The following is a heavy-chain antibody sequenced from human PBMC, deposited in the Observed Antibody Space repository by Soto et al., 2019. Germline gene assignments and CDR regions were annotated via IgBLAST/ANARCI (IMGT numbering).Heavy chain of an antibody. D-gene: IGHD3-22*01. CDR3: ARREYYDSSGYAGYYYYGMDV. V-gene: IGHV1-69*13. Sequence: SVKVSCKASGGTFSSYAISWVRQAPGQGLEWMGGIIPIFGTANYAQKFQGRVTITADESTSTAYMELSSLRSEDTAVYYCARREYYDSSGYAGYYYYGMDVWGQGTTVTVSS. CDR1: GGTFSSYA. J-gene: IGHJ6*02. CDR2: IIPIFGTA.